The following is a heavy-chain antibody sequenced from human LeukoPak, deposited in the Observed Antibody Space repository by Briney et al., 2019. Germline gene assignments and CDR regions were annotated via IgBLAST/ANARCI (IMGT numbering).Heavy chain of an antibody. CDR2: ISVYNGNT. D-gene: IGHD2-8*02. CDR1: GYTFTGYY. V-gene: IGHV1-18*04. CDR3: ARGLVPRRPAPVDAFDV. Sequence: GASVKVTCKASGYTFTGYYMHWVRRAPGQGLEWMGWISVYNGNTNYARNFQGRVAMTTDTSTDTAFMELRNLISDDTALYYCARGLVPRRPAPVDAFDVWGQGTMVIVSS. J-gene: IGHJ3*01.